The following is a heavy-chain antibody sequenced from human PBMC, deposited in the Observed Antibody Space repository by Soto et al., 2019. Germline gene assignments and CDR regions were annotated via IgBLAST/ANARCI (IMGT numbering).Heavy chain of an antibody. J-gene: IGHJ4*02. CDR1: GGSISSGGYY. Sequence: SETLSLTCTVSGGSISSGGYYWSWIRQHPGKGLEWIGYIYYSGSTYYNPSLKSRVTISVDTSKNQFSLKLSSVTAADTAVYYCASTVDTKPPWFDYWGQGTLVTVSS. CDR2: IYYSGST. V-gene: IGHV4-31*03. CDR3: ASTVDTKPPWFDY. D-gene: IGHD5-18*01.